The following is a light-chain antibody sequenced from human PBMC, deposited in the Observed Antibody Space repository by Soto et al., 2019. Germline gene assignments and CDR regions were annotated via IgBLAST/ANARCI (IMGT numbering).Light chain of an antibody. CDR2: EVS. Sequence: QSALTQPASVSGSPGQSXXISCTGTSSDIGGYNYVSWYQQHPGKAPKLMIYEVSNRPSGVSNRFSGSKSGNTASLTISGLQAEDEADYYCTSYTSSSTNYVFGTGTKLTVL. CDR1: SSDIGGYNY. V-gene: IGLV2-14*01. CDR3: TSYTSSSTNYV. J-gene: IGLJ1*01.